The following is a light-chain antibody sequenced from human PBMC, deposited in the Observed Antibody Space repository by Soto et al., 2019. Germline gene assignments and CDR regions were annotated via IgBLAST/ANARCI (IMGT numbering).Light chain of an antibody. CDR1: QGISSS. J-gene: IGKJ4*01. CDR2: LAS. Sequence: DIQLTQSPSFLSASVGDRVTITCRASQGISSSLAWYQQKPGKAPKLLISLASTLQSGVPSRFSGSGSGAEFTLTISSLQPEDFATYFCQYVNSYPLTFGGGTKVESK. CDR3: QYVNSYPLT. V-gene: IGKV1-9*01.